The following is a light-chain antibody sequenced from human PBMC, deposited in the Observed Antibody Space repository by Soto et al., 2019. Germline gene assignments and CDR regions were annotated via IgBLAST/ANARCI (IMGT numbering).Light chain of an antibody. V-gene: IGLV1-51*01. J-gene: IGLJ1*01. Sequence: QSVLTQPPSVSAAPGQKVTISCSGSSSNIGGNSVSWYQQLPGTAPKILIYDDNKRPSGIPDRFSGSKSGTSATLGITGFQTGDEADYYCGSWDSSLSAYVFGTGTKVTVL. CDR1: SSNIGGNS. CDR2: DDN. CDR3: GSWDSSLSAYV.